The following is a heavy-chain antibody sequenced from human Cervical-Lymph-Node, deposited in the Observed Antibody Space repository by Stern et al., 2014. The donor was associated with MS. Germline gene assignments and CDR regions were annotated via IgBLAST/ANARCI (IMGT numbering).Heavy chain of an antibody. CDR2: IYYSGTT. CDR3: ARATDL. V-gene: IGHV4-59*01. CDR1: GASITSYY. Sequence: VQLLESGPGLLRPSETLSLTCTVSGASITSYYWSWIRQPPGKGLEWIGYIYYSGTTNYNASLKGRVAISIDTSKTQFSLRLSFVTAADTAVYYCARATDLWGQGTLVTVSS. J-gene: IGHJ5*02.